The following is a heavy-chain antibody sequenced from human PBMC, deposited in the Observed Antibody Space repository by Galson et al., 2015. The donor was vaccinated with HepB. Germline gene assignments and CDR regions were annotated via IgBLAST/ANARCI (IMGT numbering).Heavy chain of an antibody. Sequence: SLRLSCAASGFTFSSYSINWVRQAPGKGLEWVSSISSSSNYIYYADSVKGRFTISRDNAKNSLYLQMNSLRAEDTAVYYCARDGWDDYSSYCFDYWGQGTLVTVSS. CDR3: ARDGWDDYSSYCFDY. V-gene: IGHV3-21*01. D-gene: IGHD4-11*01. J-gene: IGHJ4*02. CDR2: ISSSSNYI. CDR1: GFTFSSYS.